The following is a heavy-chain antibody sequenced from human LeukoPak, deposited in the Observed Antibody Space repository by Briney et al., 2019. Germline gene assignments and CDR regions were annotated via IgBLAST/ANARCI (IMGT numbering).Heavy chain of an antibody. D-gene: IGHD4-17*01. V-gene: IGHV3-30*02. CDR2: IRYDGTVK. J-gene: IGHJ6*03. CDR3: AKDTGDSRGYYNYFDV. Sequence: GGSLRLSCAASGFTFSNYGVHWVRQAPGKGLEWVAFIRYDGTVKYYADSVKGRITISRDNSQSTLYLQMNSLRVEDTAIYYCAKDTGDSRGYYNYFDVRGKGTTVTVSS. CDR1: GFTFSNYG.